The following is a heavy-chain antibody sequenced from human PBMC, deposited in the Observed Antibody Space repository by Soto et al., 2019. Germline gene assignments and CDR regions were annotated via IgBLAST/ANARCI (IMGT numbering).Heavy chain of an antibody. D-gene: IGHD2-2*01. CDR3: AKTYSVPASPMDV. CDR2: ITGSGGAT. CDR1: GFTFGSYA. Sequence: GGSLRLSCAGSGFTFGSYAMSWVRQAPGKGLEWVSSITGSGGATYYADSVKGRFTISRDNSKNTLSLQMNSLRAEDTAVYYCAKTYSVPASPMDVWGQGATVTVSS. J-gene: IGHJ6*02. V-gene: IGHV3-23*01.